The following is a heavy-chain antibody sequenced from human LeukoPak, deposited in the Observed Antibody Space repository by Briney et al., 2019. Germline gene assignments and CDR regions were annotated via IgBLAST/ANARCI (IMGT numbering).Heavy chain of an antibody. Sequence: SQTLSLTCAISGDSVSSNSAAWNWIRQSPSRGLEWLGWTYYRSKWFFNYEVSVRSRITINPDTSKNQFSLQLNSVTPEDTAVYFCAREIEAQTTYCAFDIWGQGTMVTVSS. CDR2: TYYRSKWFF. V-gene: IGHV6-1*01. CDR1: GDSVSSNSAA. CDR3: AREIEAQTTYCAFDI. J-gene: IGHJ3*02. D-gene: IGHD2-21*01.